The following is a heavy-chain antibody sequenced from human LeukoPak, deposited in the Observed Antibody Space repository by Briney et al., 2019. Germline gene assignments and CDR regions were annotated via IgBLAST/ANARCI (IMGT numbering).Heavy chain of an antibody. CDR3: ARSLYYYGSDSFDI. J-gene: IGHJ3*02. D-gene: IGHD3-10*01. CDR2: IYTSGST. V-gene: IGHV4-4*07. Sequence: SETLSLTCTVSGGSISSYYWSWIRQPAGKGLEWIGRIYTSGSTDYNPSLKSRVTMSVDTSKNQFSLKLSAVTAADTAVYYCARSLYYYGSDSFDIWGQGTMVTVSS. CDR1: GGSISSYY.